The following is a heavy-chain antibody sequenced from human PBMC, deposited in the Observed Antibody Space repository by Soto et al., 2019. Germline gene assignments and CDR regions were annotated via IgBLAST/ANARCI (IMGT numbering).Heavy chain of an antibody. V-gene: IGHV4-31*11. CDR2: IYNNGPT. CDR3: SXXGAXPYGMDV. D-gene: IGHD3-16*01. Sequence: QVQLQESGPGLVKPSQTLSLTCAVSGDSISSXGXXWSWVRQHPGKGLEWIGYIYNNGPTYFNPPFKGTXXXXXXXXXXXXXXXXXXXXXXXXXXXXXSXXGAXPYGMDVWGHGTAVTVSS. J-gene: IGHJ6*02. CDR1: GDSISSXGXX.